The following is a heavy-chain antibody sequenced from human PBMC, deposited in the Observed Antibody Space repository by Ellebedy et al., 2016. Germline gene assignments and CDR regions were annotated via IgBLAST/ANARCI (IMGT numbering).Heavy chain of an antibody. J-gene: IGHJ6*03. CDR3: ARRGAIGVDIWCYYMDV. V-gene: IGHV3-7*01. CDR2: IKQDGGET. CDR1: GFTFSSYW. Sequence: GESLKISXAASGFTFSSYWMTWVRQAPGKGLEWVANIKQDGGETYYVDSVQGRFTISRDNAKKSLFLQMNSLRAEDTAVYYCARRGAIGVDIWCYYMDVWGKGTTVTVAS. D-gene: IGHD2-2*01.